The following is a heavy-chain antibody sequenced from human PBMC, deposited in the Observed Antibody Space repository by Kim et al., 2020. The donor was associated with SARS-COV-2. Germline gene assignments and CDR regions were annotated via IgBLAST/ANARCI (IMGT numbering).Heavy chain of an antibody. Sequence: GGSLRLSCAASGFTFSSYAMSWVRQAPGKGLEWVSAISGSGGSTYYADSVKGRFTISRDNSKNTLYLQMNSLRADDTAVYYCAKGPYGSGSSSSDYWGQGTLVTVSS. CDR1: GFTFSSYA. CDR2: ISGSGGST. D-gene: IGHD3-10*01. V-gene: IGHV3-23*01. J-gene: IGHJ4*02. CDR3: AKGPYGSGSSSSDY.